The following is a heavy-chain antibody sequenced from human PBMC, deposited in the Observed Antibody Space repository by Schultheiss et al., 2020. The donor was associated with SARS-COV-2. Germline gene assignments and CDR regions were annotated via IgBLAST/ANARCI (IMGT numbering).Heavy chain of an antibody. V-gene: IGHV3-9*01. CDR3: AKDLQYYDFWSGSGFDY. D-gene: IGHD3-3*01. J-gene: IGHJ4*02. CDR2: ISWNSGSI. Sequence: GGSLRLSCAASGFTFDDYAMHWVRQAPGKGLEWVSGISWNSGSIGYADSVKGRFTISRDNAKNSLYLQMNSLRAEDTALYYCAKDLQYYDFWSGSGFDYWGQGTLVTVSS. CDR1: GFTFDDYA.